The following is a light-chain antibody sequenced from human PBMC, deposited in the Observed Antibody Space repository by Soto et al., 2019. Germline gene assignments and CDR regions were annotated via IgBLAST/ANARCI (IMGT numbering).Light chain of an antibody. Sequence: DIRMTQSPSSLSVSVGDGVTITCRASETINNYLNWYQQKPGRAPKLLIHAASTLQSGVPSRFSGSGSGTDFTFTISSLQPEDTATYYCHQYFNPRKFGGGTKV. CDR1: ETINNY. V-gene: IGKV1-33*01. CDR2: AAS. CDR3: HQYFNPRK. J-gene: IGKJ4*02.